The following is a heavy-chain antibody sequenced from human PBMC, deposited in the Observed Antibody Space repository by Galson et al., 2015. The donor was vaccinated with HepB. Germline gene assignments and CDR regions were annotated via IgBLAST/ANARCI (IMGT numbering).Heavy chain of an antibody. D-gene: IGHD1/OR15-1a*01. J-gene: IGHJ4*02. CDR3: ARADGGNTYYSW. V-gene: IGHV3-74*01. Sequence: SLRLSCAASGFTFSSYWMHWVRQGPGKGLVWVSRINKDGSSTTYADSVKGRFTISRDNAKNTLYLQMNSLRAEDTAVYYCARADGGNTYYSWWGQGTLVTVSS. CDR1: GFTFSSYW. CDR2: INKDGSST.